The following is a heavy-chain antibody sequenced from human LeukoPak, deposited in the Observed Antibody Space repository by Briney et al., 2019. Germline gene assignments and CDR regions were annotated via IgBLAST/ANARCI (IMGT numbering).Heavy chain of an antibody. V-gene: IGHV3-21*01. Sequence: GGSLRLSCAASGFSFSTHNMNWVRQAPGKGLEWVSSISSNGYIHYADSVKGRFTISRDNAKNSLYLQMDSLRAEDTAVYYCARRTIAALDYWGQGTLVTVSS. D-gene: IGHD6-6*01. CDR1: GFSFSTHN. CDR3: ARRTIAALDY. CDR2: ISSNGYI. J-gene: IGHJ4*02.